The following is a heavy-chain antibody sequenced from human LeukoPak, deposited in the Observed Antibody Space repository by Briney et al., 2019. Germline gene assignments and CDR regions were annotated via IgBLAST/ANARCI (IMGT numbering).Heavy chain of an antibody. V-gene: IGHV4-59*01. CDR3: ARDLSAWSDP. J-gene: IGHJ5*02. CDR1: GGSISSYY. Sequence: SETLSLTCTVSGGSISSYYWSWIRQPPGKGLEWIGYIYYSGSTKYNPSLKSRVTISEDMSKNQFSLKLSSVTAADTAVYYCARDLSAWSDPWGQGTLVTVSS. CDR2: IYYSGST.